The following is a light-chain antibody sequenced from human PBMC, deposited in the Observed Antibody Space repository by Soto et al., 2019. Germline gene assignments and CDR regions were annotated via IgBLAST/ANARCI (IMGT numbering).Light chain of an antibody. J-gene: IGKJ1*01. Sequence: EIVLTQSPGTLSLSPGERATLSCRASQSVPGNYLAWFQHKPGQAPRLLIYGTSTRAPAIPDRFSGSGSGTDFTLTISRLESEDVAIYYGHHYTSPPWTVGQGTRVE. CDR3: HHYTSPPWT. CDR1: QSVPGNY. CDR2: GTS. V-gene: IGKV3-20*01.